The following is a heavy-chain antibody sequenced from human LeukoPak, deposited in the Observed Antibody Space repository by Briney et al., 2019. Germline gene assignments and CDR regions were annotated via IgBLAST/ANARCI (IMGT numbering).Heavy chain of an antibody. Sequence: SETLSLTCTVSGGSISSSSYYWGWLRQPPGKGREWIGSIYYSGSTYYNPSLKSRVTISVDTSKNQFSLKLSSVTAADTAVYYCARHEIRRGYCSGGSCYDLPWGQGTLVTVSS. CDR3: ARHEIRRGYCSGGSCYDLP. D-gene: IGHD2-15*01. J-gene: IGHJ5*02. V-gene: IGHV4-39*01. CDR2: IYYSGST. CDR1: GGSISSSSYY.